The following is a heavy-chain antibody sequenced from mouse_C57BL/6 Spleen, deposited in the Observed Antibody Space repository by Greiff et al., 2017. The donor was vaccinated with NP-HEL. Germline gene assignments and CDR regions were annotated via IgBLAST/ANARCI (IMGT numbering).Heavy chain of an antibody. CDR2: IDPSDSYT. V-gene: IGHV1-59*01. CDR3: ARSTEGFAY. Sequence: VQLQQPGAELVRPGTSVKLSCKASGYTFTSYWMHWVKQRPGQGLEWIGVIDPSDSYTNYNQKFKGKATLTVDTSSSTAYMQLSSLTSEDSAVYYCARSTEGFAYWGQGTLVTVSA. CDR1: GYTFTSYW. J-gene: IGHJ3*01.